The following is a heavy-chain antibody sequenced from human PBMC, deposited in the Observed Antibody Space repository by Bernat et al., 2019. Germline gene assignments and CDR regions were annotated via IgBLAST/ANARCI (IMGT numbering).Heavy chain of an antibody. J-gene: IGHJ4*02. D-gene: IGHD3-10*01. V-gene: IGHV3-21*01. CDR2: ISSSSSYI. CDR1: GFTFSSYS. CDR3: ARPRGSGVVRDFDY. Sequence: EVQLVESGGGLVKSGGSLRLSCAASGFTFSSYSMNWVRQAPGKGLEWVSSISSSSSYIYYADSVKGRFTISRDNAKNSLYLQMNNLRDDDTALYYGARPRGSGVVRDFDYWGQGTLVTVSS.